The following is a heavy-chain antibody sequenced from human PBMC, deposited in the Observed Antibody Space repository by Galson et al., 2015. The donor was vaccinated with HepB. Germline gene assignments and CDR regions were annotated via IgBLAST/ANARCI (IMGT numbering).Heavy chain of an antibody. CDR3: MNSDYYDSSD. J-gene: IGHJ4*02. CDR1: GFTFSNAW. D-gene: IGHD3-22*01. Sequence: SLRLSCAASGFTFSNAWMNWVRQAPGKGLEWVGRIKSKTDGGTTDYAAPVKGRFTISRDDSKNTLYLQMNSLKTEDTAVCHCMNSDYYDSSDWGQGTLVTVSS. CDR2: IKSKTDGGTT. V-gene: IGHV3-15*07.